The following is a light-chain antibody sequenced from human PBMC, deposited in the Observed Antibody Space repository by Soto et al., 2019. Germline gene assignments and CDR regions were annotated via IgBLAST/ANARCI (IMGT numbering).Light chain of an antibody. CDR3: QQYGSSSYT. Sequence: EIVLTPSPSPLSLSPGERATLSFSASPSISSSYLAWYQQQPGQAPRLLIYAASSRATGIPDRFSGSGSGTDFTLTIRRLEPEDFAVYYCQQYGSSSYTFGQGTQLEIK. J-gene: IGKJ2*01. CDR2: AAS. V-gene: IGKV3-20*01. CDR1: PSISSSY.